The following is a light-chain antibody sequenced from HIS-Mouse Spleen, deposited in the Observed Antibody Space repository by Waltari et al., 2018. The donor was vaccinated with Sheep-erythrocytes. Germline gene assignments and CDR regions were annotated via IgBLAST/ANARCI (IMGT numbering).Light chain of an antibody. CDR3: QQYNSYSTWT. Sequence: DIQLTQSPSTLFASVGDRVTITCRASQSISSWVAWYQQKPWKAPKPLIYKASSLESGVPSRFSVIGSETEFTLTISSLQPDDFATYYCQQYNSYSTWTFGQGTKVEIK. CDR1: QSISSW. CDR2: KAS. V-gene: IGKV1-5*03. J-gene: IGKJ1*01.